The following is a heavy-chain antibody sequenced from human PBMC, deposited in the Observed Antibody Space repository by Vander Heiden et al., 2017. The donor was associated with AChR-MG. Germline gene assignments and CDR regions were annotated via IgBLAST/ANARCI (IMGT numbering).Heavy chain of an antibody. CDR1: GYTVTELS. J-gene: IGHJ4*02. CDR3: ATARELERRSGFDY. Sequence: QVQLVQSGAEVKKPGASVTVSCKVSGYTVTELSMHWVRQAPGKGLEWMGGFDPEDGETIYAQKFQGRVTMTEDTSTDAAYMELSSLRSEDTAVYYCATARELERRSGFDYWGQGTLVTVSS. D-gene: IGHD1-1*01. V-gene: IGHV1-24*01. CDR2: FDPEDGET.